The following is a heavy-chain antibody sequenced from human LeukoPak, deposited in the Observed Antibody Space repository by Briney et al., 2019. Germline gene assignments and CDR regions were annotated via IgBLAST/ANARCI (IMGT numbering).Heavy chain of an antibody. V-gene: IGHV4-31*03. CDR2: IYYSGST. CDR1: GGSINSGGYY. D-gene: IGHD3-9*01. J-gene: IGHJ4*02. Sequence: SETLSLTCTVSGGSINSGGYYWSWIRQHPGKGLEWIGYIYYSGSTYYNPSLKSRVTISVDTSKNQFSLKLSSVTAADTAVYYCAREEGNAGYYDYWGQGTLVTVSS. CDR3: AREEGNAGYYDY.